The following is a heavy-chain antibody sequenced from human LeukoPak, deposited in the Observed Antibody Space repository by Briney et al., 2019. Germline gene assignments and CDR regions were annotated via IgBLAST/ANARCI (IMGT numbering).Heavy chain of an antibody. J-gene: IGHJ4*02. CDR3: ARVGYDFWSGPTPDY. V-gene: IGHV3-21*01. CDR1: GFTFSHYS. D-gene: IGHD3-3*01. CDR2: ISSSSSYI. Sequence: GGSLRLSCAASGFTSGFTFSHYSMNWVRQAPGKGLEWVSSISSSSSYIYYADSVKGRFTISRDNAKNSLYLQMNSLRAEDTAVYYCARVGYDFWSGPTPDYWGQGTLVTVSS.